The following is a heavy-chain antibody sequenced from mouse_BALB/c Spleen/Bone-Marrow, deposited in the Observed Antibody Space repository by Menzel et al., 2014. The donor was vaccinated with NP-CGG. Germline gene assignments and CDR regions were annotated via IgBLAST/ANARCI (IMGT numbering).Heavy chain of an antibody. CDR1: GFTFSSFG. CDR3: TRGGNWDDFDY. J-gene: IGHJ2*01. CDR2: ISSGSSTI. Sequence: EVQLVESGGGLVQPGGSRKLSCAASGFTFSSFGMHWVRQAPEKGLEWVAYISSGSSTIFYADTVKGRFTASRDNPKNPLFLQMTSLRSEDTAMYYCTRGGNWDDFDYWGQGTTLTVSS. D-gene: IGHD4-1*01. V-gene: IGHV5-17*02.